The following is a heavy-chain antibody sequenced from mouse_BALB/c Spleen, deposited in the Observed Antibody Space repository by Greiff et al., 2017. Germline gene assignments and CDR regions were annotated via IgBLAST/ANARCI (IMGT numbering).Heavy chain of an antibody. Sequence: EVQLVETGGGLVQPKGSLKLSCAASGFTFNTNAMNWVRQAPGKGLEWVARIRSKSNNYATYYADSVKDRFTISRDDSQSMLYLQMNNLKTEDTAMYYCVRDYDGYPHFDVWGAGTTVTVSS. CDR3: VRDYDGYPHFDV. D-gene: IGHD2-3*01. J-gene: IGHJ1*01. CDR1: GFTFNTNA. CDR2: IRSKSNNYAT. V-gene: IGHV10S3*01.